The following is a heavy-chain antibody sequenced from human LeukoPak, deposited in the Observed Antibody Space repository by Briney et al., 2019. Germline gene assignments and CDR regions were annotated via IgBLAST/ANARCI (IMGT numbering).Heavy chain of an antibody. CDR2: ISAYNGNT. V-gene: IGHV1-18*01. D-gene: IGHD4-11*01. J-gene: IGHJ4*02. CDR1: VYTFTSYG. CDR3: ARDGAVSETFDY. Sequence: ASVKVSCKASVYTFTSYGISWVRQAPGQGLEWMGWISAYNGNTNYAQKLQGRVTMTTDTSTSTAYMELRSLRSDDTAVCYRARDGAVSETFDYWGQGTLVTVSS.